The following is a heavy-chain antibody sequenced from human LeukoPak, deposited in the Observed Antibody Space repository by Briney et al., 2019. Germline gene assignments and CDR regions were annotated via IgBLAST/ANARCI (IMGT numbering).Heavy chain of an antibody. Sequence: PGGSLRLSCAASGFTFSSYSMNWVRQAPGKGLEWVSYISSSSSTIYYADSVKGRFTISRDNSKNTLYLQMNSLRAEDTAVYYCAKDPLHYYDSSGYYGEYFQHWGQGTLVTVSS. D-gene: IGHD3-22*01. CDR1: GFTFSSYS. CDR3: AKDPLHYYDSSGYYGEYFQH. V-gene: IGHV3-48*01. CDR2: ISSSSSTI. J-gene: IGHJ1*01.